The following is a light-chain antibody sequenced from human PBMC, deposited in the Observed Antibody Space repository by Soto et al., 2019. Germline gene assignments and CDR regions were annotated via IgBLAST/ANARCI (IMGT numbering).Light chain of an antibody. Sequence: EIVLTQSPATLSLSPGERATLSCRASQSVSSYLAWYQHKPGQAPRLLIYDVSNRATGIPARFSGSGSGTDFTLTISSLEPEDFAVYYCQQRSNWPRFTFGPGTKVDIK. J-gene: IGKJ3*01. CDR3: QQRSNWPRFT. V-gene: IGKV3-11*01. CDR1: QSVSSY. CDR2: DVS.